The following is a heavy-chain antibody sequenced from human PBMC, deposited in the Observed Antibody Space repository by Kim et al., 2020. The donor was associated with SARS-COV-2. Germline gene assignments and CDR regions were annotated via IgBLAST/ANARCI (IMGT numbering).Heavy chain of an antibody. CDR1: GGSISSSSYY. D-gene: IGHD1-26*01. CDR2: IYYSGST. J-gene: IGHJ4*02. CDR3: ARLSGLLNYYFDY. Sequence: SETLSLTCTVSGGSISSSSYYWGWIRQPPGKGLEWIGSIYYSGSTYYNPSLKSRVTISVDTSKNQFSLKLSSVTAADTAVYYCARLSGLLNYYFDYWGQGTLVTVSS. V-gene: IGHV4-39*01.